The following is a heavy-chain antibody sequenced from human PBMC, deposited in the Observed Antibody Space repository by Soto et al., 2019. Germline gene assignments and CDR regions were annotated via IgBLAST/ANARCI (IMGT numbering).Heavy chain of an antibody. J-gene: IGHJ6*02. CDR3: ALKNNWNYGRTGYYGMDV. Sequence: SVKVSCKASGGTFSSYAISWVRQAPGQGLEWMGGIIPIFGTANYAQKFQGRVTITADESTSTAYMELSSLRSEDTAVYYCALKNNWNYGRTGYYGMDVWGQGTTVTVSS. D-gene: IGHD1-7*01. V-gene: IGHV1-69*13. CDR1: GGTFSSYA. CDR2: IIPIFGTA.